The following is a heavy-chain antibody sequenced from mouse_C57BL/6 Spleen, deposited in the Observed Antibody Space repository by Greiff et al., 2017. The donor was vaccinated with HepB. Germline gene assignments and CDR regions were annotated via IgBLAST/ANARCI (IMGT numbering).Heavy chain of an antibody. Sequence: VQLQQSGPELVKPGASVKISCKASGYTFTDYYMNWVKQSHGKSLEWIGDINPNNGGTSYNQKFKGKATLTVDKSSSTAYMELRSLTSEDSAVYYCARQGLGDFDVWGTGTTVTVSS. D-gene: IGHD3-3*01. V-gene: IGHV1-26*01. CDR2: INPNNGGT. J-gene: IGHJ1*03. CDR1: GYTFTDYY. CDR3: ARQGLGDFDV.